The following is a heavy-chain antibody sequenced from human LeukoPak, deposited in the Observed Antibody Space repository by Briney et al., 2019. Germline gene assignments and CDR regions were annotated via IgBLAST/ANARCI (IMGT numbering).Heavy chain of an antibody. CDR3: ARSWIQLGDAATNFDY. D-gene: IGHD5-18*01. CDR1: GGSISSGSYY. J-gene: IGHJ4*02. Sequence: SQTLSLTCTVSGGSISSGSYYWSWIRQPPGKGLEWIGEINHSGSTNYNPSLKSRVTISVDTSKNQFSLKLSSVTAADTAVYYCARSWIQLGDAATNFDYWGQGTLVTVSS. V-gene: IGHV4-39*07. CDR2: INHSGST.